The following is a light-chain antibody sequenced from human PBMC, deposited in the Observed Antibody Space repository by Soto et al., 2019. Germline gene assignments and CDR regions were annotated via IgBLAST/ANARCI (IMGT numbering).Light chain of an antibody. CDR1: QSISSW. CDR3: QQYNSYSRT. CDR2: KAS. J-gene: IGKJ1*01. Sequence: DIQMTQSPSTLSASVGDRVTITCRASQSISSWLAWYQQKPGKAPKLLIYKASNVESGVPSRFSGSGSGTEFTLTISSLQPDDFATYYCQQYNSYSRTFGQGTKVDIK. V-gene: IGKV1-5*03.